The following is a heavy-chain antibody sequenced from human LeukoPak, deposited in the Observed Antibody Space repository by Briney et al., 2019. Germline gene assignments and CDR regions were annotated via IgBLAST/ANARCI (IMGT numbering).Heavy chain of an antibody. D-gene: IGHD3-22*01. CDR2: VSGSGGTT. J-gene: IGHJ3*02. CDR1: GVTFSSYA. V-gene: IGHV3-23*01. Sequence: PGGSLTLSCAASGVTFSSYAMSWGRQAPGPGVGWVSAVSGSGGTTYYADSVKGRFTISRDNSKNTLYLQMNSLRAEDTAVYYCAKGYYDSSGYHYHDALDIWGQGTMVTVSS. CDR3: AKGYYDSSGYHYHDALDI.